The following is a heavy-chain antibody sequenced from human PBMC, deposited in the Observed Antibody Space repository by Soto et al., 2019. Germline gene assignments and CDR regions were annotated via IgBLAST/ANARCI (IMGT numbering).Heavy chain of an antibody. V-gene: IGHV1-69*06. D-gene: IGHD6-6*01. CDR2: IIPIFGTA. J-gene: IGHJ5*02. CDR3: ASHHSQLVYGWFDP. CDR1: GGTFSSYA. Sequence: QVQLVQSGAEVKKPGSSVKVSCKASGGTFSSYAISWVRQAPGQGLEWMGGIIPIFGTANYAQKFQGRVTITEDKATSTAYMELSSLRSEDTAVYYCASHHSQLVYGWFDPWGQGTLVTVSS.